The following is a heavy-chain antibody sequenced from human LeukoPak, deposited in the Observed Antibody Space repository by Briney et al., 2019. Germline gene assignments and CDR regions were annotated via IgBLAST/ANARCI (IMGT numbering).Heavy chain of an antibody. CDR3: ARDPPHGMDV. Sequence: GGSLRLSCAASGFTFANYNFNWVRQAPGKGLEWVSYISSTSSTIYYADSMKGRFTISRDDAKNSLYLQMNSLRAEDTAVYYCARDPPHGMDVWGQGTTVTVSS. J-gene: IGHJ6*02. CDR1: GFTFANYN. CDR2: ISSTSSTI. V-gene: IGHV3-48*01.